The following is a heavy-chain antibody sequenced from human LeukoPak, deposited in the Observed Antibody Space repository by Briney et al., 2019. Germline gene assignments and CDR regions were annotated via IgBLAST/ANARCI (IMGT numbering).Heavy chain of an antibody. CDR2: ITPNSDDT. CDR3: ARDLRYSSGWSASGMDV. J-gene: IGHJ6*03. CDR1: GYTFTDYY. V-gene: IGHV1-2*02. D-gene: IGHD6-19*01. Sequence: ASVKVPCKASGYTFTDYYIHWVRQAPGQGLEWMGCITPNSDDTDYAQKFQGRVTMTRDTSINTAYMDLRSLRSDDTAVYYCARDLRYSSGWSASGMDVWGKGTTVTISS.